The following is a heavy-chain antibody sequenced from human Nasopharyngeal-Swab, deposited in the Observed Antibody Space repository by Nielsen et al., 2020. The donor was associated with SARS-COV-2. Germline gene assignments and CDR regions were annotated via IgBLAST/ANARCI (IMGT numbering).Heavy chain of an antibody. Sequence: GGSLRLSCVASGFIFGNYAMAWVRKAPGKGLEWVSAIGGNGARTHYADSVRGRFIISRDNSKSTLDLQMNSLRTEDTAVYYCAKDYDIGYWGQGTLVTVSS. J-gene: IGHJ4*02. CDR2: IGGNGART. CDR3: AKDYDIGY. D-gene: IGHD3-9*01. V-gene: IGHV3-23*01. CDR1: GFIFGNYA.